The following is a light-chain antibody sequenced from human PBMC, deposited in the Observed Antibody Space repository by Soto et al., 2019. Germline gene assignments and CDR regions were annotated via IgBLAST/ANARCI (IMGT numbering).Light chain of an antibody. CDR1: QSLNSR. CDR3: QQYKSYST. J-gene: IGKJ4*02. Sequence: IQLTQSPSTLSASVGDRVTLTFRASQSLNSRLAWYQQRPGKAPKLLIYDASTLESGVPSRFSGSGSGTEFTLTINNLQPDDLATYICQQYKSYSTFGGGTKVDIK. CDR2: DAS. V-gene: IGKV1-5*01.